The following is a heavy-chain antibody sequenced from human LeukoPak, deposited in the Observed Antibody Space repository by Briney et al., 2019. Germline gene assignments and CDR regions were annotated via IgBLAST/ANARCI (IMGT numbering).Heavy chain of an antibody. CDR1: GGSVSSGSYC. Sequence: PSETLSLTCTVSGGSVSSGSYCWSWIRQPPGKGLEWIGYIYYSGSTYYNPSLKSRVFISEDTSKNQFSLRLSSVTAADTAVYYCARVGSAMAFDYWGQGTLVTVSS. J-gene: IGHJ4*02. V-gene: IGHV4-61*01. D-gene: IGHD5-18*01. CDR3: ARVGSAMAFDY. CDR2: IYYSGST.